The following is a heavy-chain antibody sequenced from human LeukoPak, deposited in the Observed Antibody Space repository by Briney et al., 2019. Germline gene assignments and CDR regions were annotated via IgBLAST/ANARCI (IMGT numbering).Heavy chain of an antibody. Sequence: GGSLRLSCAASGFTFSTYAMSWVRQAPGKGLEWVSAISGSGGSTYYADSVKGRFTTSRDNSKNTLYLQMNSLRAEDTAVYYCAKAPRWALAAFDIWGQGTMVTVSS. J-gene: IGHJ3*02. V-gene: IGHV3-23*01. CDR1: GFTFSTYA. CDR3: AKAPRWALAAFDI. CDR2: ISGSGGST. D-gene: IGHD6-13*01.